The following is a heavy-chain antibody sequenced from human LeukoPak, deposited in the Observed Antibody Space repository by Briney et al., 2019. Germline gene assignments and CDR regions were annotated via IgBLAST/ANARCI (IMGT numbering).Heavy chain of an antibody. Sequence: GGSLRLSCAASGFTFSSYAMSWVRQAPGKGLEWVAVISYDGSNKYYADSVKGRFTISRDNSKNTLYLQMNSLRAEDTAVYYCAKSIAAAGKTHFDYWGQGTLVTVSS. CDR2: ISYDGSNK. D-gene: IGHD6-13*01. CDR3: AKSIAAAGKTHFDY. CDR1: GFTFSSYA. V-gene: IGHV3-30*18. J-gene: IGHJ4*02.